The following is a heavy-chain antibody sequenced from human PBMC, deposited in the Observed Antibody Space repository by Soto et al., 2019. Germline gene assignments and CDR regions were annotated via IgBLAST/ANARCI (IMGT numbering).Heavy chain of an antibody. J-gene: IGHJ6*02. CDR3: ARDIPAVGYGMHV. CDR2: ISAYNGNT. Sequence: ASVKVSCKASGYTFTSYGISWLRQAPGQGLEWMGWISAYNGNTNYAQKLQGRVTMTTDTSTSTAYMELRSLRPDDTAVYHCARDIPAVGYGMHVCGQRTTVTVSS. D-gene: IGHD2-21*01. CDR1: GYTFTSYG. V-gene: IGHV1-18*01.